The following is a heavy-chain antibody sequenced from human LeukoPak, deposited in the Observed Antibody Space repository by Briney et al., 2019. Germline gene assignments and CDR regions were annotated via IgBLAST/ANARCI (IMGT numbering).Heavy chain of an antibody. Sequence: PGGSLRLSCAASGFTFSSYAMSWFRQAPGKGLEWVSAISGSGGSTYYADSVKGRFTISRDNSKNTLYLQMNSLRAEDTAVYYCAKDSYSSSFPPPFDYWGQGTLVTVSS. CDR3: AKDSYSSSFPPPFDY. CDR2: ISGSGGST. D-gene: IGHD6-13*01. CDR1: GFTFSSYA. V-gene: IGHV3-23*01. J-gene: IGHJ4*02.